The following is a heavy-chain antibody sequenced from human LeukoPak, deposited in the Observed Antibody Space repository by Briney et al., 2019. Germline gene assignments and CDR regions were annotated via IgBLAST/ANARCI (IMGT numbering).Heavy chain of an antibody. D-gene: IGHD3-3*01. CDR2: ISGSGGST. CDR3: AKGSVVYDFWSGFDY. V-gene: IGHV3-23*01. CDR1: GFTFSSYA. J-gene: IGHJ4*02. Sequence: GGSLRLSCAASGFTFSSYAMSWVRQAPGKGLEWVSAISGSGGSTYYADSVKGRFTISRDNSKNTLYLQMNSLRAEDTAVYYCAKGSVVYDFWSGFDYWGQGTLVTASS.